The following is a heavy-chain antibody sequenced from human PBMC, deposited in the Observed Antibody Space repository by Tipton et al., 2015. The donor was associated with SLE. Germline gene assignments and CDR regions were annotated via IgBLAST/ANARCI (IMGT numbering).Heavy chain of an antibody. V-gene: IGHV3-21*01. CDR2: ISSSSSYI. J-gene: IGHJ4*02. CDR1: GFTFSSYS. CDR3: ARVYCTNGVCYTSFDY. D-gene: IGHD2-8*01. Sequence: GSLRLSCADSGFTFSSYSMNWVRQAPGKGLEWVSSISSSSSYIYYADSVKGRFTISRDNAKNSLYLQMNSLRAEDTAVYYCARVYCTNGVCYTSFDYWGQGTLVTDSS.